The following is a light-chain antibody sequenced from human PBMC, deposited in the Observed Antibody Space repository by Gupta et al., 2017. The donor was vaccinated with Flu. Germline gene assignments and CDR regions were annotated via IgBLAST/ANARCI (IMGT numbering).Light chain of an antibody. J-gene: IGKJ2*01. V-gene: IGKV3-20*01. CDR2: GGS. CDR1: QSVRSDF. Sequence: EVVLTQSPGTASFSPGERVVLSCRASQSVRSDFVAWYQQKPGQAPRLLMYGGSRRATGIPERFSGNGSWTDFTLTISRLEPEDVAVYYCQHEDNSPNTFGQGTKLHIK. CDR3: QHEDNSPNT.